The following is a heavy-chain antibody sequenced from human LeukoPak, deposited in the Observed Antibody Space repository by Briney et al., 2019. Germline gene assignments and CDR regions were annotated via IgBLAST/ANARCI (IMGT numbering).Heavy chain of an antibody. CDR2: IVGGAGGT. V-gene: IGHV3-23*01. Sequence: GGSLRLSCSTSGFTFGEYAMSWVRQAPGKGLEWVAGIVGGAGGTYYADSVKGRFTISRDNSKNTLYLQMNSLRAEDTAVYYCAHGTVYQLDYWGQGTLVTVSS. J-gene: IGHJ4*02. D-gene: IGHD2-2*01. CDR1: GFTFGEYA. CDR3: AHGTVYQLDY.